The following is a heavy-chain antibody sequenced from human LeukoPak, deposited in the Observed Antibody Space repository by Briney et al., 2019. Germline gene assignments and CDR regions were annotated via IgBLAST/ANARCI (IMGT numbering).Heavy chain of an antibody. CDR2: IYYSGST. V-gene: IGHV4-59*08. CDR3: ARAYYDFWSGYLNWFDP. D-gene: IGHD3-3*01. CDR1: GGSFSGYY. Sequence: SSETLSLTCAVYGGSFSGYYWSWIRQPPGKGLEWIGYIYYSGSTNYNPSLKSRFTISVDTSKTQFSLKLSSVTAADTAVYYCARAYYDFWSGYLNWFDPWGQGTLVTVSS. J-gene: IGHJ5*02.